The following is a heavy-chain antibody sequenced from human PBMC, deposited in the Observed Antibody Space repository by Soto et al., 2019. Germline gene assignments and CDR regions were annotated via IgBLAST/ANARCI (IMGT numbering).Heavy chain of an antibody. D-gene: IGHD2-15*01. CDR2: IWYDGSNK. V-gene: IGHV3-33*01. J-gene: IGHJ4*02. CDR3: ARDTPYCSGGSCYSYYFDY. Sequence: PGVSMRVSCAAAGFPFSSYCMHWVRKDTGKGLEWVAVIWYDGSNKYYADSVKGRFTISRDNSKNTLYLQMNSLRAEDTAVYYCARDTPYCSGGSCYSYYFDYWGQGTLVTVSS. CDR1: GFPFSSYC.